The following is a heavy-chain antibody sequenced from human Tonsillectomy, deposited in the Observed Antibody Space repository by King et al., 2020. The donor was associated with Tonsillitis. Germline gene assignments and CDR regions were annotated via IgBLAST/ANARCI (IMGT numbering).Heavy chain of an antibody. J-gene: IGHJ4*02. V-gene: IGHV3-9*01. Sequence: QLVQSGGGLVQPGRSLRLSCAASGFTFDDYAMHWVRQAPGKGLEWVSGISWNSGSIGYADSVKGRFTISRDNAKNSLYLQMNSLRAEDTALYYCAKDAWGREYYFDYWGQGTLVTVSS. CDR2: ISWNSGSI. CDR1: GFTFDDYA. CDR3: AKDAWGREYYFDY. D-gene: IGHD7-27*01.